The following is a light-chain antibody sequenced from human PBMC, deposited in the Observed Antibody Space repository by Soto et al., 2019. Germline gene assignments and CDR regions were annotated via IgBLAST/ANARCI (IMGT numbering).Light chain of an antibody. CDR2: AAS. V-gene: IGKV1-6*01. Sequence: AIQMTQSPSSLSASVGDRVTITCRASQGIRNDLGWYQQKPGKAPKLLIHAASILQSGVPSRFSGSGSDTDFTLTISSLQPEDFATYYCQQYVTSSPRTFGQGTKVEIK. CDR3: QQYVTSSPRT. J-gene: IGKJ1*01. CDR1: QGIRND.